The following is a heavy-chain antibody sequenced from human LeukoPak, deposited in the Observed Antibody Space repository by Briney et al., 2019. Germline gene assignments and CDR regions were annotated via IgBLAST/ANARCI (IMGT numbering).Heavy chain of an antibody. CDR1: GFSISTYW. D-gene: IGHD2-8*02. CDR2: IRQDGNEI. J-gene: IGHJ4*01. CDR3: VRVVSGGSQAY. Sequence: PGGSLRLSCVASGFSISTYWMSWVRQAPARGLEWVANIRQDGNEIHYLDSVKGRFTISRDNAKNSAYLQMNSLRAEDSAIYYCVRVVSGGSQAYWGRGTLVTVSS. V-gene: IGHV3-7*01.